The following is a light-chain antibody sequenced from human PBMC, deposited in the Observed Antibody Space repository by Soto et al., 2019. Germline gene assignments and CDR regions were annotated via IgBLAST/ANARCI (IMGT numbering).Light chain of an antibody. Sequence: DIQMTQSPSSLSASVLDRVTITCQASQDINNYLNWYQQKPGKAPKLLIYDASSLESGVPSRFSGSGSGTEFTLTISSLQSEDFAVYYCQQYNNWPRTFGQGTKV. CDR2: DAS. J-gene: IGKJ1*01. V-gene: IGKV1-33*01. CDR3: QQYNNWPRT. CDR1: QDINNY.